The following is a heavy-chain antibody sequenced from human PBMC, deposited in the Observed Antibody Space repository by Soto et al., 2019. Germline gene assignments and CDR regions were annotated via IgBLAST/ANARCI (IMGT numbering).Heavy chain of an antibody. CDR2: IKQDGSEK. D-gene: IGHD2-15*01. CDR3: ARDQGIRRLYCSGGSFQYYFDY. J-gene: IGHJ4*02. Sequence: PGGSLRLSCAASGFTFSSYWMSWVRQAPGKGLEWVANIKQDGSEKYYVDSVKGRFTISGDNAKNSLYLQMNSLRAEDTTVYYCARDQGIRRLYCSGGSFQYYFDYWGQG. V-gene: IGHV3-7*01. CDR1: GFTFSSYW.